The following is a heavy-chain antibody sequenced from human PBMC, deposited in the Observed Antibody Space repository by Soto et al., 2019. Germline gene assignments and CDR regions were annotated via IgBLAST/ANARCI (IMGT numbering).Heavy chain of an antibody. J-gene: IGHJ4*02. CDR1: GFTVSSND. CDR2: IYSGGST. D-gene: IGHD2-2*01. V-gene: IGHV3-66*01. Sequence: EVQLVESGGGLVQPGGSLRLSCAASGFTVSSNDMSWVRRAPGKGLEWVSVIYSGGSTYYADSVKGRFTISRDNSKNTLYLQMNSVRAEDTPVYYCARYSPAPATGTDYWGQGTLVTVSS. CDR3: ARYSPAPATGTDY.